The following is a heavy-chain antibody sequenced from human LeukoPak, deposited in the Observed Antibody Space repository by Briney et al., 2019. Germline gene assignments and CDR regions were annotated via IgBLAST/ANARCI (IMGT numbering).Heavy chain of an antibody. CDR3: AKNGVTMVRGVINYYYYMDV. CDR1: GFTFSSYA. D-gene: IGHD3-10*01. Sequence: PGGSLRLSCAASGFTFSSYAMSWVRQAPGKGLEWVSGISGSGGTTYYADSVKGRFTISRDNSKNTLYLQMNSLRAEDTAVYYCAKNGVTMVRGVINYYYYMDVWGKGTTVTVSS. CDR2: ISGSGGTT. V-gene: IGHV3-23*01. J-gene: IGHJ6*03.